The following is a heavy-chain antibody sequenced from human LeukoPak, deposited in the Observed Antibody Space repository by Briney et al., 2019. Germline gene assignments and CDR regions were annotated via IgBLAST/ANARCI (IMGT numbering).Heavy chain of an antibody. Sequence: GGSLRLSCAASGFSFSTYCMHWVRQAPRKGPMWVSRICPDGTVTNYADSVEARFSISRDNARNTVYLQMNSLRAEDTAVYYCVRDFRSADYWGQGTLVTVSS. CDR3: VRDFRSADY. V-gene: IGHV3-74*01. CDR1: GFSFSTYC. CDR2: ICPDGTVT. J-gene: IGHJ4*02.